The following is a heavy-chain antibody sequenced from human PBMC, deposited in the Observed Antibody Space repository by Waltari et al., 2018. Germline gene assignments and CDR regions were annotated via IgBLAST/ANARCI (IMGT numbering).Heavy chain of an antibody. CDR3: ARSSSGWYFDY. J-gene: IGHJ4*02. D-gene: IGHD6-19*01. CDR1: GGTFSSYT. CDR2: IIPILGIA. Sequence: QVQLVQSGAEVTKPGSSVKVSCKASGGTFSSYTISWVRQAPGQGLEWMGRIIPILGIANYAQKFQGRVTITADKSTSTAYMELSSLRSEDTAVYYCARSSSGWYFDYWGQGTLVTVSS. V-gene: IGHV1-69*02.